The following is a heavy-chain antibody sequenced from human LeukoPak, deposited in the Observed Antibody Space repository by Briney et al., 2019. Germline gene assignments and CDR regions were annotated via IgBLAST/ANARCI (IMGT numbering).Heavy chain of an antibody. D-gene: IGHD4-23*01. V-gene: IGHV3-9*01. Sequence: PGGSLRLSCAASGFTFDDYAMPWVRQAPGKGLEWVSGISWNSGSIGYADSVKGRFTISRDNAKNSLYLQMNSLRAEDTALYYCAKGFSTTVVTPFDYWGQGTLVTVSS. CDR1: GFTFDDYA. CDR3: AKGFSTTVVTPFDY. CDR2: ISWNSGSI. J-gene: IGHJ4*02.